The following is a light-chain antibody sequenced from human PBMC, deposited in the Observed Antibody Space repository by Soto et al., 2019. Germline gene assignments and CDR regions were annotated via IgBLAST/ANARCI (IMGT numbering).Light chain of an antibody. Sequence: QSVLTQPASVSGSPGQSITISCTGTSSDVGGYNYVSWYQQHPGKAPKFMIYEVTNRPSGVSDRFSGSKSVNTASLTISGLQPEDEADYYCSSYTIKNTWVFGGGTKLTVL. CDR3: SSYTIKNTWV. J-gene: IGLJ3*02. V-gene: IGLV2-14*01. CDR1: SSDVGGYNY. CDR2: EVT.